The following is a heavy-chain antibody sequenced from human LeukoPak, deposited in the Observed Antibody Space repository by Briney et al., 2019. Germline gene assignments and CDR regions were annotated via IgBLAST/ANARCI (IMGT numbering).Heavy chain of an antibody. CDR3: ATPTAGTWHFDY. CDR1: GFTFSSYA. J-gene: IGHJ4*02. D-gene: IGHD6-13*01. CDR2: IYTDGSTA. V-gene: IGHV3-74*01. Sequence: PGGSLRLSCAASGFTFSSYAMHWVRHAPGKGLVWVSRIYTDGSTAGYADSVKGRFTISRDNAKNSLYLQMNSLRAEDTAVYYCATPTAGTWHFDYWGQGTLVTVSS.